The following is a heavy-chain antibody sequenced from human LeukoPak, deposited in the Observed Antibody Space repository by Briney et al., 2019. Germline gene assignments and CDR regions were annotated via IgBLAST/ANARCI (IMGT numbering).Heavy chain of an antibody. CDR1: GGSISSSSYY. V-gene: IGHV4-39*07. D-gene: IGHD3-22*01. J-gene: IGHJ4*02. CDR2: IYYSGST. Sequence: SETLSLTCTVSGGSISSSSYYWGWIRQPPGKGLEWIGSIYYSGSTYYNPSLKSRVTISVDTSKNQFSLKLRSVTAAATAVYYCARDHIKSGLINDSSGYCRGGQGTLVTVSS. CDR3: ARDHIKSGLINDSSGYCR.